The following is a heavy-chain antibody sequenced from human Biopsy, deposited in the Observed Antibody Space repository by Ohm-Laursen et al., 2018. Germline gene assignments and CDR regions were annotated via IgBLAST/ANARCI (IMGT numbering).Heavy chain of an antibody. Sequence: SLRLSCSASGFTFSNSGMHWVLQAPGKGLEWVAAISYDGSKTDYGDSVKGRLNISRDNSKNTLDLQMSSLRVEDTAVYFCAKDRGTFNFYYYGMDVWGQGTTVTVSS. CDR1: GFTFSNSG. CDR2: ISYDGSKT. J-gene: IGHJ6*02. D-gene: IGHD3-16*01. V-gene: IGHV3-30*18. CDR3: AKDRGTFNFYYYGMDV.